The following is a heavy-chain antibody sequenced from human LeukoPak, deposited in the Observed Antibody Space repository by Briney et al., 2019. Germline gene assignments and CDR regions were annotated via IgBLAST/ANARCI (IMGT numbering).Heavy chain of an antibody. CDR1: GFTFSSYA. V-gene: IGHV3-23*01. CDR2: ISGSGGST. CDR3: AKLRSEYCSSTSCYTPYYYYMDV. Sequence: GGSLRLSCAASGFTFSSYAMSWVRQAPGKGLEWVSAISGSGGSTYYADSVKGRFTISRDNSKNTLYLQMNSLRAEDTAVYYCAKLRSEYCSSTSCYTPYYYYMDVCGKGTTVTVSS. J-gene: IGHJ6*03. D-gene: IGHD2-2*02.